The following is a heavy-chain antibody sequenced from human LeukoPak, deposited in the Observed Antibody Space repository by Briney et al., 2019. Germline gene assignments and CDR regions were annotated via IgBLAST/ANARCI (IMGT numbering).Heavy chain of an antibody. CDR1: GYTLTELS. CDR3: ATRSTSFDY. V-gene: IGHV1-24*01. Sequence: ASVKVSCKVSGYTLTELSMHWVRQAPGKGLEWMGGFDPEDGEAVYAQKFQGRVTMTEDTSTDTVYMELSSLRSEDTAMYDCATRSTSFDYWGQGTLVTVSS. D-gene: IGHD2-2*01. J-gene: IGHJ4*02. CDR2: FDPEDGEA.